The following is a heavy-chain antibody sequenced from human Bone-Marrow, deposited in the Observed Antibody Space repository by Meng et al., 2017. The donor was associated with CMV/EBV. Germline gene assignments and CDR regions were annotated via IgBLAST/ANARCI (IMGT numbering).Heavy chain of an antibody. J-gene: IGHJ6*01. CDR1: GFTFSSYE. CDR2: ISSSGSTI. D-gene: IGHD2-2*02. Sequence: GESLKISCAASGFTFSSYEMNWVRQAPGKGLEWVSYISSSGSTIYYADSVKGRFTISRDNAKNSLYLQMNSLRAEDTAVYYCATPFVVVPAAILGYYGMDVWGQGTTVTGSS. V-gene: IGHV3-48*03. CDR3: ATPFVVVPAAILGYYGMDV.